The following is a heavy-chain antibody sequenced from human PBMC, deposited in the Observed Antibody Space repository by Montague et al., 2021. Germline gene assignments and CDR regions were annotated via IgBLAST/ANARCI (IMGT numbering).Heavy chain of an antibody. CDR1: DGSISSNSCC. V-gene: IGHV4-39*01. D-gene: IGHD3-22*01. J-gene: IGHJ5*02. CDR3: ARMDHYDRGIDP. Sequence: SETLSLTCTVSDGSISSNSCCWIWLPPGPGLELEWYGHNYCTGTTSFYTSLKSSVTIVKDTSKSQFSLPLLSATAADTANYYCARMDHYDRGIDPWGQGTLVTVSS. CDR2: NYCTGTT.